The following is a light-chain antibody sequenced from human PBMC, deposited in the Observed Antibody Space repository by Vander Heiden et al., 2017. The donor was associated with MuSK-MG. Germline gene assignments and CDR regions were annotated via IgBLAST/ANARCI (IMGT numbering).Light chain of an antibody. CDR1: SSNIGRGDD. V-gene: IGLV1-40*01. Sequence: QSVLAPPPSVSGAPGQAVTISCTGSSSNIGRGDDVHWYQQLPGTVPKLLIYNSIIRPSGVPDRFSGSKSGTSASLAITGLQAEDEADYYCQAYDSSLSASVFGGGTKLTVL. CDR2: NSI. CDR3: QAYDSSLSASV. J-gene: IGLJ2*01.